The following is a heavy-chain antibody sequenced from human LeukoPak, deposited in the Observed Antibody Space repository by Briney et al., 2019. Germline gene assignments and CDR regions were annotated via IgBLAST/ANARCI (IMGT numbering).Heavy chain of an antibody. Sequence: ASVKVSCKASGGTFSSNAISWVRQAPGQGLEWMGRIIPILGIANYAQKFQGRVTITADKSTSTAYMELSSLRSEDTAVYYCARDIVVVVAATLDKVGRFDPWGQGTLVTVSS. J-gene: IGHJ5*02. CDR2: IIPILGIA. V-gene: IGHV1-69*04. D-gene: IGHD2-15*01. CDR1: GGTFSSNA. CDR3: ARDIVVVVAATLDKVGRFDP.